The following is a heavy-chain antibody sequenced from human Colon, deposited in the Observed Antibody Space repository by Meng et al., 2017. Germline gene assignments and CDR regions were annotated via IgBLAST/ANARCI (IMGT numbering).Heavy chain of an antibody. CDR1: GFTFTGHG. CDR2: IKEDGSEK. V-gene: IGHV3-7*01. D-gene: IGHD3-16*01. J-gene: IGHJ5*02. CDR3: TRGRITS. Sequence: VRLVGAGGGVVQPGRSLRLSCAASGFTFTGHGFHWVRQAPGKGLEWVANIKEDGSEKYYTDSVRGRFTISRDNAKNLVYLQMNRLRGDDTAVYYCTRGRITSWGQGTLVTVSS.